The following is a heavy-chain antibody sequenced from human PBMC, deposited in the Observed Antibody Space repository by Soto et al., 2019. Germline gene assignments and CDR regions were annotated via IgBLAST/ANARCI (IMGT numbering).Heavy chain of an antibody. Sequence: SETLSLTCTVSGGSISSGGYYWSWIRQHPGKGLEWIGYIYYSGSTYYNPSLKSRVTISVDTSKNQFSLKLSSVTVADTAVYYCARLRLKAFAYWGQGTLVTVSS. V-gene: IGHV4-31*03. D-gene: IGHD3-22*01. J-gene: IGHJ4*02. CDR2: IYYSGST. CDR1: GGSISSGGYY. CDR3: ARLRLKAFAY.